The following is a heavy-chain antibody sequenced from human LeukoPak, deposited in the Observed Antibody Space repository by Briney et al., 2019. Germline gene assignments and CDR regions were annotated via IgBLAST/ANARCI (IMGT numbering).Heavy chain of an antibody. Sequence: GGSLRLSCAASGFTFSSTSMSWVRQAPGKGLEWVANMNQDGSEKNYVDSVKGRFTISRDNTKNSLFLQMDSLRAEDTAFYYFARGTDSPYDHTFDYWGQGTLATVSS. D-gene: IGHD1-14*01. CDR3: ARGTDSPYDHTFDY. V-gene: IGHV3-7*03. J-gene: IGHJ4*02. CDR2: MNQDGSEK. CDR1: GFTFSSTS.